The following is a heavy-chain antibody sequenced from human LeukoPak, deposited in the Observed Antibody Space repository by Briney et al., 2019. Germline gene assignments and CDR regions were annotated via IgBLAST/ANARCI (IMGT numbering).Heavy chain of an antibody. Sequence: ASVKVSCKASGYTLTDYYFHWVRQAPGQGLEWMGWINRNSETKYEEKFQGRVTMTRDTSISTAYMDLRRLRSDDTAVYYCARERDSSGYSPLDPWGQGTLVTVSS. D-gene: IGHD3-22*01. CDR1: GYTLTDYY. J-gene: IGHJ5*02. V-gene: IGHV1-2*02. CDR3: ARERDSSGYSPLDP. CDR2: INRNSET.